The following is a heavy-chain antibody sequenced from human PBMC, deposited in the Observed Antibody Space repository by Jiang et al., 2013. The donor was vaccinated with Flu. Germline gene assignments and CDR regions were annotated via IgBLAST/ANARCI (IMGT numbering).Heavy chain of an antibody. CDR2: IYPGDSDT. Sequence: GAEVKKPGESLKISCKGSGYSFTSYWIGWVRQMPGKGLEWMGIIYPGDSDTRYSPSFQGQVTISADKSISTAYLQWSSLKASDTAMYYCARFRTDLYYYDSSGYYDDAFDIWGQGTMVTVSS. CDR3: ARFRTDLYYYDSSGYYDDAFDI. D-gene: IGHD3-22*01. V-gene: IGHV5-51*01. CDR1: GYSFTSYW. J-gene: IGHJ3*02.